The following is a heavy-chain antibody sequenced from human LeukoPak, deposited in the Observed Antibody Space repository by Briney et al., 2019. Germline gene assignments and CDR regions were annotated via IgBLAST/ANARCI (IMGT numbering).Heavy chain of an antibody. Sequence: PGRSLRLSCAASGFTFSGYGMHWVRQAPGKGLEWVAVIWYDGSNKYYADSVKGRFTISRDNSKNTLYLQMNSLRAEDTAVYYCARDRKEYTLDYWGQGTLVTVSS. D-gene: IGHD1-14*01. CDR1: GFTFSGYG. CDR3: ARDRKEYTLDY. J-gene: IGHJ4*02. CDR2: IWYDGSNK. V-gene: IGHV3-33*01.